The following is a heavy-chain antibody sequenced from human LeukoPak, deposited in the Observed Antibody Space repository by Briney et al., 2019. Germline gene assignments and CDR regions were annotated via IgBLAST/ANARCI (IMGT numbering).Heavy chain of an antibody. CDR3: AKDLCGSQSPFDH. CDR1: VLRFRSYG. CDR2: ISWDGSGK. V-gene: IGHV3-30*13. J-gene: IGHJ4*02. Sequence: GRSLRLSCLACVLRFRSYGMHWVRQAPGKGVEGVAGISWDGSGKSYADSVKGRFTIYRDNSQNRLYLEMNSLRIEDTALFYCAKDLCGSQSPFDHWGKGTQVIVSS. D-gene: IGHD3-10*01.